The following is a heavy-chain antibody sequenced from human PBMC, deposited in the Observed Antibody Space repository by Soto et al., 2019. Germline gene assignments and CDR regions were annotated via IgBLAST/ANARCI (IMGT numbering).Heavy chain of an antibody. V-gene: IGHV3-23*01. CDR3: ATMIVVVPPRDYFDY. D-gene: IGHD3-22*01. J-gene: IGHJ4*02. Sequence: PVGSLRLSCAASGFTFSSYAMSWVRQAPGKGLEWVSAISGSGGSTYYADSVKGRFTISRDNSKNTLYLQMNSLRAEDTAVYYCATMIVVVPPRDYFDYWGQGTLVTVSS. CDR1: GFTFSSYA. CDR2: ISGSGGST.